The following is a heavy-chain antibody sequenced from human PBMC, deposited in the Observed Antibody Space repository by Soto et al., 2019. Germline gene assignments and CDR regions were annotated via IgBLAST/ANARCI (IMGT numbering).Heavy chain of an antibody. Sequence: GGSLRLSCAAYGFTFSYYSMIWVRQAPGKGLEWVSSISSSGSYIYYADSVNGRFTISRDNAENSLYLQMNSLRVEDTAVYYCARGRYYDSSLSDYCGQGTLVTVSS. CDR1: GFTFSYYS. CDR2: ISSSGSYI. V-gene: IGHV3-21*01. D-gene: IGHD3-22*01. CDR3: ARGRYYDSSLSDY. J-gene: IGHJ4*02.